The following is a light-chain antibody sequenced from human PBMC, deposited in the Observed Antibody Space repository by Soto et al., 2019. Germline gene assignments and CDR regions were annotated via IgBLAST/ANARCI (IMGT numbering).Light chain of an antibody. V-gene: IGKV1-9*01. Sequence: DIQLTQSPSFLSASVGDRVTITCRASEGISSYVAWYQQKPGKAPELLIYAASTLHSGVPSRFSGSGSGTEFTLTISSLQPEDFATYYCQQLNGYPPRTFGQGTKVEIK. CDR3: QQLNGYPPRT. CDR1: EGISSY. CDR2: AAS. J-gene: IGKJ1*01.